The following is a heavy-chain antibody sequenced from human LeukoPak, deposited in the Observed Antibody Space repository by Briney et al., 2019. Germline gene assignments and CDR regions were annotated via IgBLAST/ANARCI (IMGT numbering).Heavy chain of an antibody. Sequence: GASVKVSCKASGGTFSSYAISWVRQAPGQGLEWMGGIIPIFGTANYAQKFQGRVTITADESTSTAYMELSSLRSEDTAVYYCARDREPVRGNWFDPWGQGTLVTVSS. J-gene: IGHJ5*02. V-gene: IGHV1-69*13. CDR2: IIPIFGTA. D-gene: IGHD3-10*01. CDR1: GGTFSSYA. CDR3: ARDREPVRGNWFDP.